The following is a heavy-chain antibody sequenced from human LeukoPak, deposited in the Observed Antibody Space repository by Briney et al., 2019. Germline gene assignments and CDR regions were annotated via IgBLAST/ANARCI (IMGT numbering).Heavy chain of an antibody. Sequence: PPGGSLRLSCAASGFIFSNYAMSWVRQAPGKGLEWVSAIDSTGAYTWYADSVKGRFTISKDSSKTILYLQMNSLRAEDAAVYFCAKGSAADRPYYFDYWGQGTLVTVSS. D-gene: IGHD6-25*01. J-gene: IGHJ4*02. V-gene: IGHV3-23*01. CDR1: GFIFSNYA. CDR3: AKGSAADRPYYFDY. CDR2: IDSTGAYT.